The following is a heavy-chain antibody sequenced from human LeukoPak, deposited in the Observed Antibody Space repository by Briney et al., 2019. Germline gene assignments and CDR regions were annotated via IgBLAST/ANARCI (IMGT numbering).Heavy chain of an antibody. D-gene: IGHD3-10*01. V-gene: IGHV1-46*01. CDR3: ARDPRSGSYYGLPADY. CDR2: INPSGGST. J-gene: IGHJ4*02. Sequence: GASVKVSCKASGYTFTSYYMHWVRQAPGQGLEWMGIINPSGGSTSYAQKFQGRVTMTRDTSTSTVYMELSSLRSEDTAVYYCARDPRSGSYYGLPADYWGQGTLVTVSS. CDR1: GYTFTSYY.